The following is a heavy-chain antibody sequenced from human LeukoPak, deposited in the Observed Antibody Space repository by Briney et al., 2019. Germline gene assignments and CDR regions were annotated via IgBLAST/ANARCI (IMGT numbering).Heavy chain of an antibody. Sequence: GGSLRLSCLASGFTFSNPAMTWVRQPPGKGLEWVSTITSSYTTYYADSVKGRFTTSRDNSKDTLYLQMNSLRAEDTALYYCAKSGYFGDPTHYWGLGTLVTDSS. CDR1: GFTFSNPA. J-gene: IGHJ4*02. CDR2: ITSSYTT. D-gene: IGHD4-17*01. V-gene: IGHV3-23*01. CDR3: AKSGYFGDPTHY.